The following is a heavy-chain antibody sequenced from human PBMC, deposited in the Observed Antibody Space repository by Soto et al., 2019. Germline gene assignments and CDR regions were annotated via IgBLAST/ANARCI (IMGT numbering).Heavy chain of an antibody. V-gene: IGHV1-69*02. J-gene: IGHJ4*02. CDR1: GGAFDFYT. CDR3: ATSYGSGSRPFDN. D-gene: IGHD3-10*01. CDR2: IIPGLSMS. Sequence: QVHLEQSGAEVKKPGSPVRVSCKASGGAFDFYTINWLRQAPGQRLEWLGRIIPGLSMSTFAHKFVARVSLNADKSKNTAYMVVSSLRSADTAVYYCATSYGSGSRPFDNWGQGTLVTVSS.